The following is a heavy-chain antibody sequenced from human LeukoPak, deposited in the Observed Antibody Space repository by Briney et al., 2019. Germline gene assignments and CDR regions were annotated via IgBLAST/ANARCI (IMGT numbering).Heavy chain of an antibody. CDR1: GFTFNSYG. CDR3: ARDPYYNDRGGYYSAPLLD. D-gene: IGHD3-22*01. CDR2: IWRDGSSK. Sequence: GGSLRLSCAASGFTFNSYGMHWVRQAPGKGLEWVADIWRDGSSKHYADSVKGRFTISRDNSKNTVYLEMNSLRADDTAVYYCARDPYYNDRGGYYSAPLLDWGQGTLVTVSS. J-gene: IGHJ4*02. V-gene: IGHV3-33*01.